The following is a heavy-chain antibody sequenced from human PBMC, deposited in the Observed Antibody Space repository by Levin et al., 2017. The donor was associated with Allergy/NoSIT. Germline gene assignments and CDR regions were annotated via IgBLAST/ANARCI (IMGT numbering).Heavy chain of an antibody. CDR1: GGSISSYY. V-gene: IGHV4-59*01. J-gene: IGHJ4*02. CDR2: IYYSGST. Sequence: PSETLSLTCTVSGGSISSYYWSWIRQPPGKGLEWIGYIYYSGSTNYNPSLKSRVTISVDTSKNQFSLKLSSVTAADTAVYYCARTVGGLLWFGELLYPYYFDYWGQGTLVTVSS. CDR3: ARTVGGLLWFGELLYPYYFDY. D-gene: IGHD3-10*01.